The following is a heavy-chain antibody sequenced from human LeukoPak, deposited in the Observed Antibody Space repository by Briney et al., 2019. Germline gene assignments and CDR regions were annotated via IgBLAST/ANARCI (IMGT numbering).Heavy chain of an antibody. CDR3: ARVGSSWYFDY. CDR1: GDSVSSNSAA. Sequence: SQTLSLTCAISGDSVSSNSAAWYWIRQSPSRGLVWLGRTYYRSRWYSDYAVSVKSRITISPDTSKNQFSLQLNSVTPEDTAVYYCARVGSSWYFDYWGQGTLVTVSS. V-gene: IGHV6-1*01. D-gene: IGHD6-13*01. J-gene: IGHJ4*02. CDR2: TYYRSRWYS.